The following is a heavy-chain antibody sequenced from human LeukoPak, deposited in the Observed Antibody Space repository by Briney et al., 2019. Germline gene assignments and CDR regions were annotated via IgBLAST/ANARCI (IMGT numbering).Heavy chain of an antibody. CDR2: ISYDGPNK. Sequence: GGSLRLSCAASGFTFSSYGVHWVRQAPGKGLEWVAVISYDGPNKYYADSVKGRFTISRDNSKNTLYLQMNSVRAEDTAIYYCAKGRYHLATVTLLDYWGQGTLVTVSS. CDR3: AKGRYHLATVTLLDY. V-gene: IGHV3-30*18. D-gene: IGHD4-17*01. CDR1: GFTFSSYG. J-gene: IGHJ4*02.